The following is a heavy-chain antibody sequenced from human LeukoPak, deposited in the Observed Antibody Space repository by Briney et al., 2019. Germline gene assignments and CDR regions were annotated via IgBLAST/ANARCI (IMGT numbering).Heavy chain of an antibody. CDR1: GGSISGYY. CDR2: IYYSGST. Sequence: SETLSLTCTVSGGSISGYYWSWIRQSPGKRLEWIGYIYYSGSTNYNPSLKSRVTISVDTSKNQFSLKLTSVTAADTAVYYCARWESSGYYFNYWGQGTLVTVSS. D-gene: IGHD3-22*01. V-gene: IGHV4-59*01. CDR3: ARWESSGYYFNY. J-gene: IGHJ4*02.